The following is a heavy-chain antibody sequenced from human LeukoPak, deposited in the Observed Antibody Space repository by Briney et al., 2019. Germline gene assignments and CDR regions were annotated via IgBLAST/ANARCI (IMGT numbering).Heavy chain of an antibody. D-gene: IGHD3/OR15-3a*01. V-gene: IGHV3-66*03. CDR2: IRDSGEA. Sequence: QTEGSLRLSCAVSGFRVSDYYMSWVRQAPGKGLEWVGLIRDSGEAFYADFARGRFAISRDESENTLYLQMDSLRVEDTAVYFCARDRAANQDWVEFDPWGQGTPVIVSS. CDR3: ARDRAANQDWVEFDP. J-gene: IGHJ5*02. CDR1: GFRVSDYY.